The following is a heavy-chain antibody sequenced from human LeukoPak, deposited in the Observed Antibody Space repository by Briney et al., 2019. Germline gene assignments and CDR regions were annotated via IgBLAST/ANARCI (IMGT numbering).Heavy chain of an antibody. V-gene: IGHV4-34*01. CDR1: GGPFNTYY. J-gene: IGHJ4*02. CDR3: AHGSSSLPTDS. Sequence: SETLSLTCAVYGGPFNTYYWTWIRQSPGKGLEWIGEINHNKSVNYNPSLKSRVTISVDTTKNQFSLNLTSVTAADTAVYYCAHGSSSLPTDSWGQGTLVIVSS. CDR2: INHNKSV. D-gene: IGHD2-15*01.